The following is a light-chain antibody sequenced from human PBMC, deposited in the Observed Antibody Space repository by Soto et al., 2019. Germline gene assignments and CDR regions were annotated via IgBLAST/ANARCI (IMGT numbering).Light chain of an antibody. V-gene: IGKV3-20*01. CDR3: HQYGSSPWT. J-gene: IGKJ1*01. Sequence: ALTHSPDTLSLSPGERATLSCRASQSVSSTYLAWYQQKPGQAPRLLIYGASSRATGIPDRLSGSGSGTDFTLTISRVEPEDFAVYYCHQYGSSPWTFGQGTKVDIK. CDR1: QSVSSTY. CDR2: GAS.